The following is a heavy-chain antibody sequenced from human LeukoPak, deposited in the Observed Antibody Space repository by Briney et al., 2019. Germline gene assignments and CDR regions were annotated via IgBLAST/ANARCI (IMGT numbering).Heavy chain of an antibody. CDR2: ISAYNGNT. CDR1: GYTFTSYG. J-gene: IGHJ6*02. CDR3: ARVSGQQLVQFGAPPGYGMGV. D-gene: IGHD6-13*01. V-gene: IGHV1-18*01. Sequence: ASVKVSCKTSGYTFTSYGISWVRQASGQGLEWMGWISAYNGNTNYAQNLQGRVTMTTGTSTSTAYMELRSLRSDDTAVYYCARVSGQQLVQFGAPPGYGMGVWGQGTTVTVSS.